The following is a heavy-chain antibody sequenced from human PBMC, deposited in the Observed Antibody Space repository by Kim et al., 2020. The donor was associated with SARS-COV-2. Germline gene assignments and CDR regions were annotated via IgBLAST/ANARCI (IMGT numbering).Heavy chain of an antibody. D-gene: IGHD3-22*01. CDR3: ARGCHNYDTSCDAFDI. CDR2: INTNTGNP. V-gene: IGHV7-4-1*02. J-gene: IGHJ3*02. Sequence: ASVKVSCKSSGYTFSYYAINWVRQAPGQGLEWMGWINTNTGNPTYAQGFTGRFVFSLDTSVSTAYLQISTLKAEDTAVYYCARGCHNYDTSCDAFDIWGQGTMVTVSS. CDR1: GYTFSYYA.